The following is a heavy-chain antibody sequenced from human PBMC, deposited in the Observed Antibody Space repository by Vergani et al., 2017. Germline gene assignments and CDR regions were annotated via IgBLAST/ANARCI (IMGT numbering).Heavy chain of an antibody. J-gene: IGHJ2*01. CDR1: GGSISSYY. CDR3: ARSSGYKSGWYFDL. Sequence: QVQLQESGPGLVKPSETLSLTCTVSGGSISSYYWSWIRQPPGKGLEWIRYIYYSGSTNYNPSLKSRVTISVDTSKNQFSLKLSSVTAADTAVYYCARSSGYKSGWYFDLWGRGTLVTVSS. CDR2: IYYSGST. D-gene: IGHD5-12*01. V-gene: IGHV4-59*01.